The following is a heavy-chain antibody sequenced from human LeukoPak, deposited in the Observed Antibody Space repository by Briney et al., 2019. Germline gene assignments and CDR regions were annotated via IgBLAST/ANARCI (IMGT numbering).Heavy chain of an antibody. V-gene: IGHV3-15*01. CDR1: GFSIENDW. CDR3: TLIQGWGAGSYFLDY. J-gene: IGHJ4*02. D-gene: IGHD3-10*01. Sequence: GGSLRLSCAASGFSIENDWMSWVRQAPGKGLEWVGRVKSYNAGGTTHHAAPVKGRFIISRDDSKNMLYLQMDSLKTEDTAVYYCTLIQGWGAGSYFLDYWGQGALVTVSS. CDR2: VKSYNAGGTT.